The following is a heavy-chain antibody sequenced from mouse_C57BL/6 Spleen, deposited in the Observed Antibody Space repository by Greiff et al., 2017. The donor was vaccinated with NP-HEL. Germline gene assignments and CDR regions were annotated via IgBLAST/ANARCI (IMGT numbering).Heavy chain of an antibody. D-gene: IGHD3-2*02. Sequence: QVQLQQPGAELVKPGASVKLSCKASGYTFTSYWMQWVKQRPGQGLEWIGEIDPSDSYTNYNQKFKGKATLTVDTPSSTAYMQLSSLTSEDSAVYYCASRQLRLPLDYWGQGTTLTVSS. CDR3: ASRQLRLPLDY. CDR2: IDPSDSYT. J-gene: IGHJ2*01. CDR1: GYTFTSYW. V-gene: IGHV1-50*01.